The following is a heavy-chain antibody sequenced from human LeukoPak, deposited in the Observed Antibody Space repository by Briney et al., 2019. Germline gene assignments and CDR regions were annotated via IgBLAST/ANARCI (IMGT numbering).Heavy chain of an antibody. CDR2: IYYSGST. J-gene: IGHJ4*02. CDR1: GGSISSYY. D-gene: IGHD4-17*01. V-gene: IGHV4-59*01. Sequence: SETLSLTCTFSGGSISSYYWSWIRQPPGKGLEWIGYIYYSGSTNYNPSLKSRVTISVDTSKNQFSLKLSSVTAADTAVYYCARGHDYGDPSAIWGQGTLVTVSS. CDR3: ARGHDYGDPSAI.